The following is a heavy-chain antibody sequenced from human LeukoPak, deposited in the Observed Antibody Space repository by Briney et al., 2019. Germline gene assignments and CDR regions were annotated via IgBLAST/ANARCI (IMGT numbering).Heavy chain of an antibody. CDR1: GGSFSSYY. J-gene: IGHJ3*02. V-gene: IGHV4-59*01. CDR3: ATWKSRDDAFDI. D-gene: IGHD5-24*01. CDR2: IYYSGST. Sequence: SETLSLTCAVYGGSFSSYYWSWIRQPPGKGLEWIGYIYYSGSTNYNPSLKSRVTISVDTSKNQFSLKLGSVTAADTAVYYCATWKSRDDAFDIWGQGTMVTVSS.